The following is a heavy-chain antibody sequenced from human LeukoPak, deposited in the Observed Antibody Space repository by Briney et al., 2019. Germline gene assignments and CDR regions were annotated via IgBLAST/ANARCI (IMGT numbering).Heavy chain of an antibody. J-gene: IGHJ4*02. CDR2: IYTSETT. D-gene: IGHD2-2*01. Sequence: SETLSLTCTVSGASISSYYWSWIRQPPGKGLEWIGYIYTSETTNFNPALRSRVTISIDTSKNQVSLRLSSVTAADTGLYYCARHRSPSSLSFFDIWGQGMLVIVSS. CDR3: ARHRSPSSLSFFDI. V-gene: IGHV4-4*09. CDR1: GASISSYY.